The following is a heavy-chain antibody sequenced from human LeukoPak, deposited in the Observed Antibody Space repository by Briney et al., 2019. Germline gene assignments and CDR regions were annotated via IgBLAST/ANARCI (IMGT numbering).Heavy chain of an antibody. D-gene: IGHD6-13*01. J-gene: IGHJ4*02. CDR2: IYSGGST. CDR3: ARTGYSSSWYMGFDY. Sequence: PGGSLRLSCAASGFTVSSNYMSWVRQAPGKGLEWISVIYSGGSTYYADSVKGRFTISRDNSKNTLYLQMNSLRAVDTAVYYCARTGYSSSWYMGFDYWGQGTLVTVSS. V-gene: IGHV3-66*01. CDR1: GFTVSSNY.